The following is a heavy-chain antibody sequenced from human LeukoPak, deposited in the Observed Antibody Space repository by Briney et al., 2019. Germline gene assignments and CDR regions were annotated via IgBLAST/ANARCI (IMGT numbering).Heavy chain of an antibody. V-gene: IGHV4-39*01. J-gene: IGHJ4*02. Sequence: SETLSLTCTVSGGSLIISNYYWGWIRQSPGKGLECIGKISYSGNTYYNPSLRSRVHMSVDTSKIQFSLTLSSVTAADTAVYYCARLTDFWGQGILVTVSS. CDR3: ARLTDF. CDR2: ISYSGNT. CDR1: GGSLIISNYY.